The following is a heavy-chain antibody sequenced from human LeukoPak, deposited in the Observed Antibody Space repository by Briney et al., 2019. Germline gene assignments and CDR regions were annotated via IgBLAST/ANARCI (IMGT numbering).Heavy chain of an antibody. CDR1: GFTFSSYG. CDR2: IRYDGSNK. J-gene: IGHJ5*02. Sequence: PGKSLTLSCSATGFTFSSYGMHWVRQAPGKGLEWVAFIRYDGSNKYYADSVKGRFTMSRDNSKNTLYLQMNSLRAEDTGVYYYAGTYYDILTGPQNWLDPWGQGTLVTVSS. D-gene: IGHD3-9*01. V-gene: IGHV3-30*02. CDR3: AGTYYDILTGPQNWLDP.